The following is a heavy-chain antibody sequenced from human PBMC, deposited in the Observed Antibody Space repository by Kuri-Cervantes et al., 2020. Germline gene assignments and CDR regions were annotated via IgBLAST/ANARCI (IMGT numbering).Heavy chain of an antibody. V-gene: IGHV3-23*01. D-gene: IGHD6-6*01. J-gene: IGHJ3*01. CDR3: AKGVVYASSSDAFDF. CDR2: ISGTGGTT. Sequence: GGSLRLSCAASGFTFSSYAMSWVRQAPGKGLEWVSAISGTGGTTYYADSVKGRFTISRDNSKNTLYLQMNSLRAEDTAVYYCAKGVVYASSSDAFDFRGQGTMVTVSS. CDR1: GFTFSSYA.